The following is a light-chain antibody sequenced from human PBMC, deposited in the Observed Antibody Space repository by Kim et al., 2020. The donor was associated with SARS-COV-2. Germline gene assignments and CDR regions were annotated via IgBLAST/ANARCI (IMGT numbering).Light chain of an antibody. J-gene: IGLJ3*02. CDR2: DVN. Sequence: GQSVTTSCSGTRSDVGYYNDVSWYQRLPGNAPKLMIYDVNKRPSGVPARFSGSKSGNTASLTVSGLQAEDEADYYCSSYAGSGSLVFGGGTKVTVL. CDR3: SSYAGSGSLV. V-gene: IGLV2-8*01. CDR1: RSDVGYYND.